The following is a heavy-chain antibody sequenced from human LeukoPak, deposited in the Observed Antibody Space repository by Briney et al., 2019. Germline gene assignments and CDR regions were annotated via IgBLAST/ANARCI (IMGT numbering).Heavy chain of an antibody. CDR3: AKTGYGDFEDWYFDV. V-gene: IGHV3-23*01. Sequence: AGGSLRLSCAASGFMFSNFAMTWVRQAPGKGLEWIATVGGSGEKTYFAEPVKGRFSISRDNSRSTVNLQMSSLRDADTTLYYCAKTGYGDFEDWYFDVWGRGALVTVSS. J-gene: IGHJ2*01. CDR1: GFMFSNFA. D-gene: IGHD4-17*01. CDR2: VGGSGEKT.